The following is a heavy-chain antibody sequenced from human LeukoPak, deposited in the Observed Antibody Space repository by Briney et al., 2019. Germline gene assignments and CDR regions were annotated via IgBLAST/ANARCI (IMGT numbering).Heavy chain of an antibody. V-gene: IGHV4-4*07. CDR2: IYTSGST. D-gene: IGHD3-10*01. CDR3: ARMFRITMGGYAGYYFDY. Sequence: PSETLSLTCTVSGGSISSYYWSWIRQPAGKGLEWIGRIYTSGSTNYNPSLKSRVTMSVDTSKNQFSLKLSSVTAADTVVYYCARMFRITMGGYAGYYFDYWGQGTLVTVSS. J-gene: IGHJ4*02. CDR1: GGSISSYY.